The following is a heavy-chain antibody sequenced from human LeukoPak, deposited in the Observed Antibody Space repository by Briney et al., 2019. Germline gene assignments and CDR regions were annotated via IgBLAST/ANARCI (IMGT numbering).Heavy chain of an antibody. CDR2: TYYRSKWFN. Sequence: SQTLSLTCAISGDSVSSNSATWNWTRQSPSRGLEWLGRTYYRSKWFNDYAVSVKSRIIINPDTSENQFSLQLNSVTPEDTAVYYCARDTFISRWYGMDVWGQGTTVTVSS. CDR1: GDSVSSNSAT. CDR3: ARDTFISRWYGMDV. D-gene: IGHD3-3*02. J-gene: IGHJ6*02. V-gene: IGHV6-1*01.